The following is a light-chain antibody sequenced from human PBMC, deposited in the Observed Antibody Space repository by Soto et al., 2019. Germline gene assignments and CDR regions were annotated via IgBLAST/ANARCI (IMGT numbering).Light chain of an antibody. CDR3: QVWDSSTVV. CDR2: RDT. Sequence: SSELTQPLSVSVALGQTARITCGGNNIGSKNVHWYQLNPGQAPVLVIYRDTNRPSGIPERFSGSNPGNTATLAISGAQVGDDADYYCQVWDSSTVVFGGGTKLTVL. CDR1: NIGSKN. J-gene: IGLJ3*02. V-gene: IGLV3-9*01.